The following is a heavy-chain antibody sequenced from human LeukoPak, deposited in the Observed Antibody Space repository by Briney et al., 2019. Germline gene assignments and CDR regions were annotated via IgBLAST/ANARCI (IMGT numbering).Heavy chain of an antibody. J-gene: IGHJ6*02. V-gene: IGHV3-30-3*01. CDR1: GFTFSSYA. Sequence: GGSLGLSCAASGFTFSSYAMHWVRQAPGKGLEWVAVISYDGSNKYYADSVKGRFTISRDNSKNTLYLQMNSLRAEDTAVYYCARDDYDFWSGYYTAKVYYGMDVWGQGTTVTVSS. CDR3: ARDDYDFWSGYYTAKVYYGMDV. CDR2: ISYDGSNK. D-gene: IGHD3-3*01.